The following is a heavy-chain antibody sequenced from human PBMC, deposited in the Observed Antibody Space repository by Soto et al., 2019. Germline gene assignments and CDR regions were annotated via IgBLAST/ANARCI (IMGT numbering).Heavy chain of an antibody. CDR3: AREHIVVVTARNYYYYGMDV. J-gene: IGHJ6*02. CDR2: ISAYNGNT. D-gene: IGHD2-21*02. CDR1: GYTFTSYG. Sequence: ASVKVSCKASGYTFTSYGISWVRQASGQGLEWMGWISAYNGNTNYAQKLQGRVTMTTDTSTSTAYMELRSLRSDDTAVYYCAREHIVVVTARNYYYYGMDVWGQGTTVTVSS. V-gene: IGHV1-18*01.